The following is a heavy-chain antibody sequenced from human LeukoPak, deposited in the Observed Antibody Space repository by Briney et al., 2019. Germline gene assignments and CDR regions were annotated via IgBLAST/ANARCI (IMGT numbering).Heavy chain of an antibody. CDR3: ARALYYDYIWGYFDY. D-gene: IGHD3-16*01. J-gene: IGHJ4*02. CDR1: GYTFTSYG. V-gene: IGHV1-18*01. Sequence: ASVKVSCKASGYTFTSYGISWVRQAPGQGLEWMGWISAYNGNTNYAQKLQGRVTMTTDTSTSTAYMELRSLRSDDTAVYYCARALYYDYIWGYFDYWGQGTLVTVSS. CDR2: ISAYNGNT.